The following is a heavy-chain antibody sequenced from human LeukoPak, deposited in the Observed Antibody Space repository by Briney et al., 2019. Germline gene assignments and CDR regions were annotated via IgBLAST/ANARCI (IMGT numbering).Heavy chain of an antibody. J-gene: IGHJ5*02. D-gene: IGHD2-2*01. CDR3: ARDALPLGSVVQGHP. V-gene: IGHV1-69*05. CDR2: IIPIFGTA. CDR1: GGTFSSYA. Sequence: ASVKVSCKASGGTFSSYAISWVRQAPGQGLEWMGGIIPIFGTANYAQKFQGRVTITTDESTSTAYMELSSLRSEDTAVYYCARDALPLGSVVQGHPWGQGTLVTVSS.